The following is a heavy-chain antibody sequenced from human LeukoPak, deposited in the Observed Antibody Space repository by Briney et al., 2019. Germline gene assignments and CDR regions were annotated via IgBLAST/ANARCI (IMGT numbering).Heavy chain of an antibody. CDR2: ISSSSSYI. CDR1: GFTFSSYS. J-gene: IGHJ5*02. V-gene: IGHV3-21*01. Sequence: GGSLRLSCAASGFTFSSYSMNWVRQAPGKGLEWVSSISSSSSYIYYADSVKGRFTISRDNPKNSLYLQMNSLRAEDTAVYYCAREGSSNWFDPWGQGTLVTVSS. CDR3: AREGSSNWFDP. D-gene: IGHD2-2*01.